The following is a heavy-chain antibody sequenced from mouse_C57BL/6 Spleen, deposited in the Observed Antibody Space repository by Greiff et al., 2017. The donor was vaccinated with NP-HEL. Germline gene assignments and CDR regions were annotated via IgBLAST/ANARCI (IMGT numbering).Heavy chain of an antibody. V-gene: IGHV1-26*01. D-gene: IGHD2-2*01. Sequence: VQLQQSGPELVKPGASVKISCKASGYTFTDYYMNWVKQSHGKSLEWIGDINPNNGGTSYNQKFKGKATLTVDKSSSTAYMELRSLTSEDSAVYYCARGAGYYWYFDVWGTGTTVTVSS. CDR3: ARGAGYYWYFDV. J-gene: IGHJ1*03. CDR1: GYTFTDYY. CDR2: INPNNGGT.